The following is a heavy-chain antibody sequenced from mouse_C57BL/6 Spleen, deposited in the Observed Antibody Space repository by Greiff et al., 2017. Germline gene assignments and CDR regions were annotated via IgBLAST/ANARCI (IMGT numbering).Heavy chain of an antibody. CDR1: GFTFSDYG. V-gene: IGHV5-17*01. D-gene: IGHD2-4*01. J-gene: IGHJ3*01. CDR2: ISSGSSTI. Sequence: VQLKESGGGLVKPGGSLKLSCAASGFTFSDYGMHWVRQAPEKGLEWVAYISSGSSTIYYADTVKGRLTISRDNAKNTLFLQMTSLRSEDTAMYYCARQGLREGPWFAYWGQGTLVTVSA. CDR3: ARQGLREGPWFAY.